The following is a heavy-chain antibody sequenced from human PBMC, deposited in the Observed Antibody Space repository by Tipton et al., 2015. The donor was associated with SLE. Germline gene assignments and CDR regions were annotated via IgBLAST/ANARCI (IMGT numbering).Heavy chain of an antibody. CDR1: GGSISSYY. Sequence: LRLSCTVSGGSISSYYWSWIRQPPGKGLEWIGYIYYSGSTNYNPSLKSRVTISVDTSKNQFSLKLSSVTAADTAVYYCAGCNYYDTSGYPVDAFDIWGQGTMVTVSS. V-gene: IGHV4-59*01. D-gene: IGHD3-22*01. CDR3: AGCNYYDTSGYPVDAFDI. J-gene: IGHJ3*02. CDR2: IYYSGST.